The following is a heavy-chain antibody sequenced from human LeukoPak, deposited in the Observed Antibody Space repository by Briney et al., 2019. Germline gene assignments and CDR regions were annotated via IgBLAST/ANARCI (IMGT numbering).Heavy chain of an antibody. J-gene: IGHJ4*02. D-gene: IGHD6-19*01. CDR3: ASGIGWIFEN. V-gene: IGHV3-7*02. CDR1: GFTFSSYW. Sequence: GGSLRLSCAASGFTFSSYWLSWVRQAPGKGLEWVANINKDVSEIYYGDSVKGRFTISRDNAKRSVYLQMNSLRVEDTAVYYCASGIGWIFENWGQGTLVTVFS. CDR2: INKDVSEI.